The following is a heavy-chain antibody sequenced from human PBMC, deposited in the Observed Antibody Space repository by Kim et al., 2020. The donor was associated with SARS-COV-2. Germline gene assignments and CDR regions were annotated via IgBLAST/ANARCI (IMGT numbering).Heavy chain of an antibody. D-gene: IGHD1-26*01. V-gene: IGHV1-18*01. CDR2: ISAYNGNT. CDR3: ARAPLPGIVGATAY. J-gene: IGHJ4*02. CDR1: GYTFTSYG. Sequence: ASVKVSCKASGYTFTSYGISWVRQAPGQGLEWMGWISAYNGNTNYAQKLQGRVTMTTDTSTSTAYMELRSLRSDDTAVYYCARAPLPGIVGATAYWGQGTLVTVSS.